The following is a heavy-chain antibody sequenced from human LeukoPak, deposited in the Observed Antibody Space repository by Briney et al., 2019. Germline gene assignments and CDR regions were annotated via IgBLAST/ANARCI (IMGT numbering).Heavy chain of an antibody. Sequence: PGGSLRLSCAASGFTFKIYSMNWVRQAPGKGLEWVSSITPTSSKTHIYYADSVKGRFAISRDNANNSLYLQMNSLRAEDTAVYYCAREGGITGTTSPLISFDYWGQGTLVTVSS. D-gene: IGHD1-20*01. CDR3: AREGGITGTTSPLISFDY. CDR2: ITPTSSKTHI. J-gene: IGHJ4*02. CDR1: GFTFKIYS. V-gene: IGHV3-21*06.